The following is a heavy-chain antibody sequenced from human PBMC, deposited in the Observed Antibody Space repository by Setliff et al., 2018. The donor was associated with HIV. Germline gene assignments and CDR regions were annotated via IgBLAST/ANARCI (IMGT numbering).Heavy chain of an antibody. CDR2: ISYDGSNK. CDR1: GFTFSVYG. Sequence: PGGSLRLSCEASGFTFSVYGMHWVRQAPGKGLEWVAVISYDGSNKYYADSVKGRFTISRDNSKNTLYLQMNSLRAEDTAVYYCARDPDGLGVFDYWGQGTLVTVSS. J-gene: IGHJ4*02. V-gene: IGHV3-30*19. CDR3: ARDPDGLGVFDY. D-gene: IGHD3-16*01.